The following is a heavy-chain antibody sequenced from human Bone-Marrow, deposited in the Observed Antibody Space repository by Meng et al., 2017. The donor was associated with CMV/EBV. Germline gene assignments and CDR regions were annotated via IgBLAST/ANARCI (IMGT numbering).Heavy chain of an antibody. CDR1: GFTFSSYA. J-gene: IGHJ4*02. CDR2: INSDGSST. Sequence: GESLKISCAASGFTFSSYAMSWVRQAPGKGLVWVSRINSDGSSTSYADSVKGRFTISRDNAKNTLYLQMNSLRAEDTAVYYCARDQLPSRFIVVVPAAPDYWGQGTLVTVSS. CDR3: ARDQLPSRFIVVVPAAPDY. V-gene: IGHV3-74*01. D-gene: IGHD2-2*01.